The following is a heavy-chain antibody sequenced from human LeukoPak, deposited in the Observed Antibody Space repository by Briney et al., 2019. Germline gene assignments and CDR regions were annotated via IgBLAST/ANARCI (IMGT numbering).Heavy chain of an antibody. CDR1: GFTFSNCW. J-gene: IGHJ4*02. Sequence: GGSLRLSCEGSGFTFSNCWMTWVRQAPGKGLEWVANIKPNGIEKHYADSVEGRFTISRDNAKNTVYLQMNSLRAEDTAVYYCAKSHTSGYYYFDYWGQGTLVTVSS. V-gene: IGHV3-7*01. D-gene: IGHD3-22*01. CDR2: IKPNGIEK. CDR3: AKSHTSGYYYFDY.